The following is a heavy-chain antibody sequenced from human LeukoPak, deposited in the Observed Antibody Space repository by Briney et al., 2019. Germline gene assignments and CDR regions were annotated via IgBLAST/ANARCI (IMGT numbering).Heavy chain of an antibody. CDR2: IKQDGSEK. Sequence: GGSLRLSCAASGFTFSSYWMSWVRQAPGKGLEWVANIKQDGSEKYYVDSVKGRFTISRDNAKNSLYLQMNSLRAEDTAVYYCARVVAAATATQDYWGQGTLVTVSS. CDR1: GFTFSSYW. D-gene: IGHD6-13*01. CDR3: ARVVAAATATQDY. J-gene: IGHJ4*02. V-gene: IGHV3-7*01.